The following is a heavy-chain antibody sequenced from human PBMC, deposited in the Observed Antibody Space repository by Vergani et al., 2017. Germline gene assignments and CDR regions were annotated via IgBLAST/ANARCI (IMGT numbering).Heavy chain of an antibody. J-gene: IGHJ4*02. CDR2: ISYDGSNK. V-gene: IGHV3-30*03. CDR1: GFTFSSYG. D-gene: IGHD3-22*01. Sequence: VQLVESGGGVVQPGRSLRLSCAASGFTFSSYGMHWVRQAPGKGLERVAVISYDGSNKYYADSVKGRFTISRDNSKNTLYLQMNSLRAEDTAVYYCARGFSYYYDSSGYSPPMSYWGQGTLVTVSS. CDR3: ARGFSYYYDSSGYSPPMSY.